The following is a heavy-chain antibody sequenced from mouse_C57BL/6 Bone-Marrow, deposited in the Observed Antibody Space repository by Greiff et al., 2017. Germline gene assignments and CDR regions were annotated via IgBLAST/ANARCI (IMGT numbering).Heavy chain of an antibody. V-gene: IGHV5-17*01. CDR3: ASPGITTVDY. J-gene: IGHJ2*01. D-gene: IGHD1-1*01. Sequence: EVMLVESGGGLVKPGGSLKLSCAASGFTFSDYGMHWVRQAPEMGLEWVAYISSGSSTIYYADTVKGRFTITRDNAKNTLFLQMTTLRSEDTAMYYCASPGITTVDYWGQGTTLTVSS. CDR2: ISSGSSTI. CDR1: GFTFSDYG.